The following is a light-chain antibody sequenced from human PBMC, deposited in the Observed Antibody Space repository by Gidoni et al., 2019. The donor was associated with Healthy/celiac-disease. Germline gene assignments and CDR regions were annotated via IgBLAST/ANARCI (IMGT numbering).Light chain of an antibody. CDR1: QSVSSSY. CDR2: GAS. V-gene: IGKV3-20*01. Sequence: EIVLTQSPGTLSLSPGERATLSCRASQSVSSSYLAWYQQKPGQAPRLLIYGASSRATGIPDRFSGSGSGTDFTLTISRLEPEDFAVYYCQQYGSSTGMYTFXQXTKLEIK. J-gene: IGKJ2*01. CDR3: QQYGSSTGMYT.